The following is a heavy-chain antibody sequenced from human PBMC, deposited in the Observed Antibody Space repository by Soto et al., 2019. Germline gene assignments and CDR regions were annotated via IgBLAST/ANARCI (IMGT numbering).Heavy chain of an antibody. CDR2: ISAYNGNT. J-gene: IGHJ5*02. CDR1: GYTFNSYG. D-gene: IGHD2-2*01. V-gene: IGHV1-18*04. Sequence: ASVKVSCKASGYTFNSYGISWVRQAPGQGLEWMGWISAYNGNTNYAQKVQGRVTMTTDTSTSTAYMELRSLRSDDTAVYYCARDLEYQPQYPWGQGTLVTVSS. CDR3: ARDLEYQPQYP.